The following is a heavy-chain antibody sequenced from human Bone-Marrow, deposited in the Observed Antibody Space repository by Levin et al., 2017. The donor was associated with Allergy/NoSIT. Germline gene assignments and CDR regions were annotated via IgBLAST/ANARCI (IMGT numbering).Heavy chain of an antibody. D-gene: IGHD2-15*01. CDR2: INSDGGST. Sequence: ETLSLTCAASGFTFSSYWMHWVRQAPGKGLVWVSRINSDGGSTTYADSVKGRFTISRDNAKNTLYLQMDGLRAEDTAVYYCARANPVVAAPTGADYWGQGTLVTVSS. CDR1: GFTFSSYW. CDR3: ARANPVVAAPTGADY. J-gene: IGHJ4*02. V-gene: IGHV3-74*01.